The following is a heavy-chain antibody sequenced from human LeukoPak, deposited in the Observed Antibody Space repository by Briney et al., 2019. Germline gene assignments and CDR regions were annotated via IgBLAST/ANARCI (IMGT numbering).Heavy chain of an antibody. CDR1: GGSISSYY. V-gene: IGHV4-59*01. D-gene: IGHD3-9*01. J-gene: IGHJ4*02. CDR2: IYYSGST. Sequence: SETLSLTCTVSGGSISSYYWSWIRLPPGKGLEWIGYIYYSGSTNYNPSLRSRVTISVDTSKNQFSLKLSSVTAADTAVYYCARSKDILTGYCFDYWGQGTLVTVSS. CDR3: ARSKDILTGYCFDY.